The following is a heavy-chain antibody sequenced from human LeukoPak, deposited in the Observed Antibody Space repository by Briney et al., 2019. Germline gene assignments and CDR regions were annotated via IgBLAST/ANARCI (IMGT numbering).Heavy chain of an antibody. J-gene: IGHJ6*03. CDR1: GFTFSSYW. CDR3: ARGGTSGGAPDYYYYMDV. CDR2: INSDGSIT. Sequence: GSLRLSCAASGFTFSSYWMHWVRQTPGKGLVWVSRINSDGSITTYADSVKGRFTISRDNAKNTLYVQMNSLRAEDTGVYYCARGGTSGGAPDYYYYMDVWGKGTTVTVSS. V-gene: IGHV3-74*03. D-gene: IGHD6-19*01.